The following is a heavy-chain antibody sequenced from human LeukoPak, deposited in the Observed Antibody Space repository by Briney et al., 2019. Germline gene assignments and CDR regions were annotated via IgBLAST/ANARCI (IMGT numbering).Heavy chain of an antibody. Sequence: ASVKVSCKASGYTFTSYDINWVRQATGQGLEWMGWMNPNSGNTGYAQKFQGRVTMTRNTSISTAYMELSSLRSEDTAVYYRARTRTYYDILTGYYKYYYYGMDVWGQGTTVTVSS. D-gene: IGHD3-9*01. CDR2: MNPNSGNT. CDR3: ARTRTYYDILTGYYKYYYYGMDV. CDR1: GYTFTSYD. J-gene: IGHJ6*02. V-gene: IGHV1-8*01.